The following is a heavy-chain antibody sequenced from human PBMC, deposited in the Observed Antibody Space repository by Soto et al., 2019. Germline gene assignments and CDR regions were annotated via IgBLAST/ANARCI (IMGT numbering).Heavy chain of an antibody. CDR3: ARTIRNLEWELPYFDY. CDR1: GGSFSSGSYY. D-gene: IGHD1-26*01. CDR2: IYYSGST. Sequence: SETLSLTCTVSGGSFSSGSYYWSWIRQPPGKGLEWIGYIYYSGSTNYNPSLKSRVTISVDTSKNQFSLKLSSVTAADTAVYYCARTIRNLEWELPYFDYWGQGTLVTVSS. J-gene: IGHJ4*02. V-gene: IGHV4-61*01.